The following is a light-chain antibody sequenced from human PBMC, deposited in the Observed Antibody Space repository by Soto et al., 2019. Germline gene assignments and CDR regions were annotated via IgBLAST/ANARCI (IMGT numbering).Light chain of an antibody. CDR1: QSVSGK. Sequence: EVLMTQSPATLSVSPGERATLSCRASQSVSGKLAWYQQKPGQAPRLLTYDASTRATGIPARFSGSGSGTEFTLTISSLRSEDFAVYYCQQSNNWPWTFGQGTKVDIK. V-gene: IGKV3-15*01. CDR3: QQSNNWPWT. CDR2: DAS. J-gene: IGKJ1*01.